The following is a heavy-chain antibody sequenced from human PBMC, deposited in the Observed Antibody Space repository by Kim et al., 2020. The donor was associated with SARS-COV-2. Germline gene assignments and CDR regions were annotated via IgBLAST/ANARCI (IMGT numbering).Heavy chain of an antibody. D-gene: IGHD2-15*01. Sequence: ASVTVSCKASGYTFTSYGMNWVRQAPGQGLEWMGWISANNGNTTYAQELTGRVTITSDTSTSTAYMQLSSLRSDDTAVYYCARVVGRGIVVWG. V-gene: IGHV1-18*01. CDR2: ISANNGNT. J-gene: IGHJ3*01. CDR1: GYTFTSYG. CDR3: ARVVGRGIVV.